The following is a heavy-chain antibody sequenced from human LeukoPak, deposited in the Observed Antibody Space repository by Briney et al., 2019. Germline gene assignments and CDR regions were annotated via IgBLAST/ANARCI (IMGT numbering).Heavy chain of an antibody. V-gene: IGHV5-51*01. J-gene: IGHJ4*02. CDR2: IYPGDSDT. D-gene: IGHD3-22*01. Sequence: GESLKISCKGSGYSFTSYWNGWVRQMPGKGLEWMGIIYPGDSDTRYSPSFQGQVTISADKSISTAYLQWSSLKASDTAMYYCARGYYDSSGYYISDYWGQGTLVTVSS. CDR1: GYSFTSYW. CDR3: ARGYYDSSGYYISDY.